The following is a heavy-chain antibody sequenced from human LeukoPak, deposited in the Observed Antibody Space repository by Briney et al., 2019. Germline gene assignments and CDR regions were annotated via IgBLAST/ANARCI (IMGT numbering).Heavy chain of an antibody. Sequence: SETLSLTCAVYGGSFSGYYWSWIRQPPGKGLEWIGEINHSGSTNYNPPLKSRVTISVDTSKNQFSLKLSSVTAADTAVYYCARARSGYYYYYYGMDVWGKGTTATVSS. CDR3: ARARSGYYYYYYGMDV. CDR2: INHSGST. J-gene: IGHJ6*04. CDR1: GGSFSGYY. V-gene: IGHV4-34*01. D-gene: IGHD3-10*01.